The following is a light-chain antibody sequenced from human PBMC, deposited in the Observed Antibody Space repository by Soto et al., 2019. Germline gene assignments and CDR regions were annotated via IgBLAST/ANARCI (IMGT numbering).Light chain of an antibody. Sequence: QLVLTQSPSASASLGASVTLTCALTSGHSDYVIAWHQQQPEKGPRYLMKVTTEGSHKKGDGIPDRFSASSSGAERYLTISSLQSEDEAEYYCQTWDTDIPVFGGGTKLTVL. V-gene: IGLV4-69*01. J-gene: IGLJ3*02. CDR1: SGHSDYV. CDR2: VTTEGSH. CDR3: QTWDTDIPV.